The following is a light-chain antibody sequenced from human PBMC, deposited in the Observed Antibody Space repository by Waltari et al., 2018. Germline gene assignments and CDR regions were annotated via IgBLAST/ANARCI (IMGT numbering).Light chain of an antibody. V-gene: IGLV2-11*01. CDR3: CSYAGAYTFV. CDR1: INDVGVEDY. Sequence: QSALTQPHSVSASPGQSVTIPCAGSINDVGVEDYVPLYQQLPGKAPKLILYDVVKRPSGVPSRFSGSKYGTTASLTISGLQTDDEATYYCCSYAGAYTFVFGGGTKLTVL. CDR2: DVV. J-gene: IGLJ3*02.